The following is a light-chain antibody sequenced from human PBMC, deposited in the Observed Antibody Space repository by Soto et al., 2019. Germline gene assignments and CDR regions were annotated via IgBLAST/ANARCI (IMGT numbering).Light chain of an antibody. CDR2: DVT. CDR3: CSYAGRYIYV. J-gene: IGLJ1*01. Sequence: QSVLTQPRSVSGSPGQSVTISCTGTNSDVGTYNYVSWYQQHPGKAPKLMIYDVTKRPSGVPDRFSGSKSGNTASLTISGLQADDEADYYCCSYAGRYIYVFGTGTQLTVL. V-gene: IGLV2-11*01. CDR1: NSDVGTYNY.